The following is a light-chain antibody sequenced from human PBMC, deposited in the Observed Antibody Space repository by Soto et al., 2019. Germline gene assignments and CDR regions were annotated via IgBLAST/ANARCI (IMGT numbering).Light chain of an antibody. J-gene: IGLJ1*01. CDR2: EVS. CDR3: SSHTSSNTRI. Sequence: VSGSPGQSIAISCTGTSSDVGAYDYVSWYQQHPDKAPKLMIYEVSNRPSGVSNRFSGSKSVNTATLTISGLQAEDEADYYCSSHTSSNTRIFGTGTKVTVL. CDR1: SSDVGAYDY. V-gene: IGLV2-14*03.